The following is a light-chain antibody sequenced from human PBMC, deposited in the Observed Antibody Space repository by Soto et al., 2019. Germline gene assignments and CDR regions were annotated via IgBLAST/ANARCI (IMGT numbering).Light chain of an antibody. CDR2: GAS. J-gene: IGKJ5*01. Sequence: SPGTLSLSPGERATLSCRASERLSSVYLAWYQQRPGQPPRLLIYGASNRATGIPDRFSGSGSGTDFTLIINRLEPEDVAIYYCQQYGGSPRITFGQGTRLEI. V-gene: IGKV3-20*01. CDR3: QQYGGSPRIT. CDR1: ERLSSVY.